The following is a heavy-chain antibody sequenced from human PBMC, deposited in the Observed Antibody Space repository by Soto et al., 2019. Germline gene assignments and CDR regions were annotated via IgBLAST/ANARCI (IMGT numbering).Heavy chain of an antibody. CDR2: VSIGGST. D-gene: IGHD2-15*01. J-gene: IGHJ4*02. CDR1: GLTFSSYA. CDR3: AKRRGAGGHFDY. V-gene: IGHV3-23*01. Sequence: GGSLRLSCAASGLTFSSYAMGWVRQGPGKGLEWVAVVSIGGSTHYADSVGGRFTISRDNSKNTLSLQMNSLTAEDTAVYFCAKRRGAGGHFDYWGQGALVTVSS.